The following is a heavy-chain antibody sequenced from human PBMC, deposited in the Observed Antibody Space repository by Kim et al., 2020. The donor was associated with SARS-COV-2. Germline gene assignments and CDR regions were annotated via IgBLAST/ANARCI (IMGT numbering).Heavy chain of an antibody. J-gene: IGHJ4*02. D-gene: IGHD2-2*01. V-gene: IGHV3-30*01. CDR3: ARETADHTSAFFDY. Sequence: YAEAVKGRINSCRDNSQNTIYLKMKSLRAEDKAVYYCARETADHTSAFFDYWGQGTLVSVSS.